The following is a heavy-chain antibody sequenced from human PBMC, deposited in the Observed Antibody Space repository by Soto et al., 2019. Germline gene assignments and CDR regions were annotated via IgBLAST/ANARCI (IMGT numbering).Heavy chain of an antibody. J-gene: IGHJ4*02. CDR3: ATSYGNAWYTY. Sequence: ASETLSLTCTVSDGSISRSTFYWGWIRQPPGKGLEWIGSVHYTGSTYYNPSLKSRVTISVDRSKNQFTLQLTSVTVADTAVYYCATSYGNAWYTYWGQGTQVTVSS. D-gene: IGHD6-13*01. V-gene: IGHV4-39*06. CDR2: VHYTGST. CDR1: DGSISRSTFY.